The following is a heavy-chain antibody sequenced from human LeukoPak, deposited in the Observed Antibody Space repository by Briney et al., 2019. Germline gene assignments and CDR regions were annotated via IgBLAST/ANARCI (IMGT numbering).Heavy chain of an antibody. J-gene: IGHJ4*02. CDR1: GLTFSNYD. CDR2: IRYDGSNK. V-gene: IGHV3-30*02. Sequence: GGSLRLSCAASGLTFSNYDLNWVRQAPGKGLDWVAFIRYDGSNKYYADSVKGRFTISRDNSKNTLYLQMNSLRAEDTAVYYCAKDFSVVIASGDYFDYWGQGTLVTVSS. D-gene: IGHD2-21*01. CDR3: AKDFSVVIASGDYFDY.